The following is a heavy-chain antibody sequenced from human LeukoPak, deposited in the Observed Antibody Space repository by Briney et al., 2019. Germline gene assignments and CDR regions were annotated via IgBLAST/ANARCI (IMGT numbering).Heavy chain of an antibody. CDR2: IIPIFGTA. CDR1: GGTFSSYA. J-gene: IGHJ6*03. D-gene: IGHD6-13*01. V-gene: IGHV1-69*05. Sequence: ASVKVSCKASGGTFSSYAISWVRQAPGRGLELMRRIIPIFGTANYAQKFQGRVTITTDESTSTAYMELSSLRSEDTAVYYCARVAAAGTYYYYYMDVWGKGTTVTVSS. CDR3: ARVAAAGTYYYYYMDV.